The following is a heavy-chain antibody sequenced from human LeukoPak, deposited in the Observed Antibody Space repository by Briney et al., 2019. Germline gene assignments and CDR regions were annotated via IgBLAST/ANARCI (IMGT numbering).Heavy chain of an antibody. D-gene: IGHD2-2*01. CDR3: AREGIVVVPAVIGV. CDR1: GFTFSSYW. Sequence: GGSLRLSCAASGFTFSSYWMHWVRQAPGKGLVWVSRINSDGSSTSYADSVKGRFTISRDNAKNTLYLQMNSLRAEDTAVYYCAREGIVVVPAVIGVWGQGTTVTVSS. J-gene: IGHJ6*02. V-gene: IGHV3-74*01. CDR2: INSDGSST.